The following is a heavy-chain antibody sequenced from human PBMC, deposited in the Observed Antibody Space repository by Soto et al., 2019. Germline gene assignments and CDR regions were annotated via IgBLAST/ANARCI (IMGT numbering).Heavy chain of an antibody. CDR1: GFIFSSYD. CDR3: AKGPNQEVVAPAMGYYHYGMDV. Sequence: GGSLRLSCAGSGFIFSSYDMHWVRQAPGKGLEWVAVISYDGSNKFYADSVKGRFTISRDNSKNTLYLQMNSLRAEDAAVYYCAKGPNQEVVAPAMGYYHYGMDVWGQGTTVTVSS. V-gene: IGHV3-30*18. D-gene: IGHD2-2*01. J-gene: IGHJ6*02. CDR2: ISYDGSNK.